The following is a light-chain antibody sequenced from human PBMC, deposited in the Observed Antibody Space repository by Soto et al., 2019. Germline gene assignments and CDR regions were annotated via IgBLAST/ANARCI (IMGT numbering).Light chain of an antibody. V-gene: IGKV3-11*01. Sequence: EIVLTQSPATLSLSPGERATLSCRASQSISSDLAWYQQKPGQAPRLFIYDASNRVTGIPARFRGRGSGTDFTLTISTLEPEDFAVYYCQQRSSWPRTFGQGTKVEIK. CDR1: QSISSD. J-gene: IGKJ1*01. CDR3: QQRSSWPRT. CDR2: DAS.